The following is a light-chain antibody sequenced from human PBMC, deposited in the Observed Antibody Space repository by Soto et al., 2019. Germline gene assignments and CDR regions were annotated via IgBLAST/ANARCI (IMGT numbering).Light chain of an antibody. CDR2: DDN. J-gene: IGLJ1*01. Sequence: QSVLTQPPSVSAAPGQQVTISCSGSSSTIGGNSVSWYQQLPGTAPKLLIYDDNKRPSGIPDQFSGSKSGTSATLGITGFQTGDEADYYCGSWDSSLSAYVFGTGTKVTVL. V-gene: IGLV1-51*01. CDR3: GSWDSSLSAYV. CDR1: SSTIGGNS.